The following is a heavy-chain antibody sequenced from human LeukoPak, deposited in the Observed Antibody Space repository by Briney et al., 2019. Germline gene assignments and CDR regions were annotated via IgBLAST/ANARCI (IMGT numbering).Heavy chain of an antibody. CDR3: ARTSTILQWLPPSPDAFDI. J-gene: IGHJ3*02. CDR1: GGSFSGYY. D-gene: IGHD6-19*01. V-gene: IGHV4-34*01. Sequence: SETLSLTCAVYGGSFSGYYWSWIRQPPGKGLEWIGEINHSGSTNYNPSLKSRVTISVDTSKNQFSLKLSSVTAADTAVYYCARTSTILQWLPPSPDAFDIWGQGTMVTVSS. CDR2: INHSGST.